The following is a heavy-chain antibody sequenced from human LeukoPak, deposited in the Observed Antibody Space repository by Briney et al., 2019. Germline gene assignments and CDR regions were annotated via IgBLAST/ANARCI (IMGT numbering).Heavy chain of an antibody. CDR1: GGSLSSYY. J-gene: IGHJ1*01. V-gene: IGHV4-59*01. D-gene: IGHD2-8*02. Sequence: SETLSLTCTVSGGSLSSYYWSWLRQPPGKGLEWIGYIYYSGSTNYNPSLKSRVTISVDTSKNQFSLKLSSATAADTAVYYCARGGVRKPVQHWGQGTLVTVSS. CDR2: IYYSGST. CDR3: ARGGVRKPVQH.